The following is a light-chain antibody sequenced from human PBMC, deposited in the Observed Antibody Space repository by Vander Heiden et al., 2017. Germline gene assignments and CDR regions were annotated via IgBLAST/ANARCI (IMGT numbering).Light chain of an antibody. Sequence: DIQLTQSPSFLSASVGDRVTITCRASQGISSYLAWYQQKPGKAPKLLIYAASTLQSGVPSRFSGSGSGTEFTLTISSLQPEDFATYYCQQLNSYPRIPFGQGTRLEIK. J-gene: IGKJ5*01. CDR2: AAS. CDR1: QGISSY. CDR3: QQLNSYPRIP. V-gene: IGKV1-9*01.